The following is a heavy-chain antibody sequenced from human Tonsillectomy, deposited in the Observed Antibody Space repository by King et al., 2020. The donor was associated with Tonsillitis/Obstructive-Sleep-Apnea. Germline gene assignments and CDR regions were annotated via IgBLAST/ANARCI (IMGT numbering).Heavy chain of an antibody. J-gene: IGHJ3*02. CDR2: INAGNGNT. V-gene: IGHV1-3*01. CDR1: GYTFTSYA. Sequence: QLVQSGAEVKKPGASVKVSCKASGYTFTSYAMHWVRQAPGQRLEWMGWINAGNGNTKYSQKFKGRVTITRDTSASTAYMELSSLRSEDTAVYYCLRHWGPRITIFGVVIIRGGAFDIWGQGTMVTVSS. D-gene: IGHD3-3*01. CDR3: LRHWGPRITIFGVVIIRGGAFDI.